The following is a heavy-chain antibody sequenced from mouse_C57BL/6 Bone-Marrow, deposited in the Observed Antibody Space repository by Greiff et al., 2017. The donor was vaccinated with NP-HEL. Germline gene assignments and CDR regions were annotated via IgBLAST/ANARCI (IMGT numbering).Heavy chain of an antibody. D-gene: IGHD2-3*01. J-gene: IGHJ4*01. CDR1: GYTFTDYY. V-gene: IGHV1-19*01. CDR2: INPYNGGT. CDR3: ARGGLLRYAMDY. Sequence: VQLQQSGPVLVKPGASVKMSCKASGYTFTDYYMNWVKQSHGKSLEWIGVINPYNGGTSYNQKFKGKATLTVDKSSSTAYMELNSLTSEDSAVYYCARGGLLRYAMDYWGHGTSVTVSS.